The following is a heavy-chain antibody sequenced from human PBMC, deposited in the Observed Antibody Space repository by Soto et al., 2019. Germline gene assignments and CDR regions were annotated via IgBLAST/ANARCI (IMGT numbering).Heavy chain of an antibody. V-gene: IGHV3-21*01. Sequence: EVQLVESGGGLVMPGGSLRLSCAASGFTFSAYHMNWVRQAPGKGLAWVSSINPTSSHIYYADSVRGRFTISRDDSNKSVSLQRNSLRTEDAALYYCARGYCGGGGCYLRRDAFDVWGQGTMVTVSS. D-gene: IGHD2-15*01. CDR1: GFTFSAYH. CDR2: INPTSSHI. CDR3: ARGYCGGGGCYLRRDAFDV. J-gene: IGHJ3*01.